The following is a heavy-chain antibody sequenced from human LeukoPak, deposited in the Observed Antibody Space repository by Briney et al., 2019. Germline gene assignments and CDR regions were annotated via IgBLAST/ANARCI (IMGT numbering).Heavy chain of an antibody. J-gene: IGHJ4*02. Sequence: GGSLRLSCAASGFTFSSYGMHWVRQAPGKGLEWVAVISYDGSNKYYADSVKGRFTISRDNSKNTLYLQMNSLRAEDTAVYYCARVYLRGYTFYGDTPGDYWGQGTLVTVSS. CDR1: GFTFSSYG. CDR2: ISYDGSNK. CDR3: ARVYLRGYTFYGDTPGDY. D-gene: IGHD4-17*01. V-gene: IGHV3-30*03.